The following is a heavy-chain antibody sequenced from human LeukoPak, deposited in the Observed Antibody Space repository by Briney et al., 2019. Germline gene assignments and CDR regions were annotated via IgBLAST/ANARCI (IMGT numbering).Heavy chain of an antibody. CDR2: IYHSGST. CDR1: GGSISSGSYY. Sequence: TSETLSLTCTVSGGSISSGSYYWSWIRQPPGKGLEWIGYIYHSGSTYYNPSLKSRVTISVDRSKNQFSLKLSSVTAADTAVYYCARDGSLLAAAGPEYFQHWGQGTLVTVSS. CDR3: ARDGSLLAAAGPEYFQH. D-gene: IGHD6-13*01. J-gene: IGHJ1*01. V-gene: IGHV4-30-2*01.